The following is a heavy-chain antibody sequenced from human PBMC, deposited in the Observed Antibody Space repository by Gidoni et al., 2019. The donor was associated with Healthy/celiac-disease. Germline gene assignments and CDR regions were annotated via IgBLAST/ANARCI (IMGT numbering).Heavy chain of an antibody. V-gene: IGHV3-23*01. CDR1: GFTFSSYA. CDR2: ISGSGGST. J-gene: IGHJ5*02. CDR3: AKDGVDTAMIVNGWFDP. D-gene: IGHD5-18*01. Sequence: EVQLLESGGGLVQPGGSLRLSCAASGFTFSSYAMSWVRQAPGKGLEWVSAISGSGGSTYYADSVKGRFTISRDNSKNTLYLQMNSLRAEDTAVYYCAKDGVDTAMIVNGWFDPWGQGTLVTVSS.